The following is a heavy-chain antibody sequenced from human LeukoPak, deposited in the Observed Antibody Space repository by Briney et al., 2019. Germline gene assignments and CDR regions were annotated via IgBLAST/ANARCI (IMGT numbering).Heavy chain of an antibody. V-gene: IGHV3-23*01. D-gene: IGHD6-13*01. J-gene: IGHJ4*02. CDR3: AKTARTLYSSSWFFDY. CDR1: GFTFSDYA. CDR2: ISGSGGST. Sequence: PGGSLRLSCAASGFTFSDYAMSWVRQAPGKGLEWVSAISGSGGSTYYADSVKGRFTISRDNSKNTLYLQMNSLRAEDTAVYYCAKTARTLYSSSWFFDYWGQGTLVTVSS.